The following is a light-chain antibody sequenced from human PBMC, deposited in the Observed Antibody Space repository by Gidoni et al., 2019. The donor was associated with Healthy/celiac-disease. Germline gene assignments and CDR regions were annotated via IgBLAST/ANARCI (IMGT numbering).Light chain of an antibody. CDR2: EFS. V-gene: IGLV2-18*02. CDR1: SSDVGSYHR. Sequence: QSALTQPPSASGSPGQSVTISCTGTSSDVGSYHRVSSYQHPPGTAPKLMLYEFSHRPSGGPERFSGAKSGNPSSLIIAGLQAEDEADYYCSSYTSSSGVVFGGGTKLTVL. J-gene: IGLJ2*01. CDR3: SSYTSSSGVV.